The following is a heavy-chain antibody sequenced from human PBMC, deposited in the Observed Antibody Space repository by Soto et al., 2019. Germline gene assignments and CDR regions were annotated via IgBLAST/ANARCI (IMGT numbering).Heavy chain of an antibody. V-gene: IGHV1-69*13. CDR1: GGTFSSYA. Sequence: ASVKVSCKASGGTFSSYAISWVRQAPGQGLEWMGGIIPIFGTANYAQKFQGRVTITADESTSTAYMELSSLRSEDTAVYYCVRDPYAHGGMDVWGQGTTVTVSS. D-gene: IGHD3-16*01. CDR2: IIPIFGTA. J-gene: IGHJ6*02. CDR3: VRDPYAHGGMDV.